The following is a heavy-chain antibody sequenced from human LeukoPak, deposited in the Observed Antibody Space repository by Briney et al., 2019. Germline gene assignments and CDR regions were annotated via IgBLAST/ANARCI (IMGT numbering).Heavy chain of an antibody. CDR1: GYTFTSYY. J-gene: IGHJ4*02. CDR2: INPSGGST. V-gene: IGHV1-46*01. CDR3: ARDNSRGYSGQTFDY. D-gene: IGHD5-12*01. Sequence: ASVKVSCKASGYTFTSYYMHWVRQAPGQGLEWMGIINPSGGSTSYAQKFQGRVTMTRDMSTSTVYMELSSLRSEDTAVYYCARDNSRGYSGQTFDYWGQGTLVTVSS.